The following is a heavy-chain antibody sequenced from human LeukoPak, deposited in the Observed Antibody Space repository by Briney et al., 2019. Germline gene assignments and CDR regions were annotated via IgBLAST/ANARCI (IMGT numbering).Heavy chain of an antibody. CDR3: SAERNGSPHY. J-gene: IGHJ4*02. D-gene: IGHD2-8*01. Sequence: PWETLSLTCTVSRGSVSSSSFYWSWVRQPPGKGLEWIASIYYTGSTFYNPSLKSRVTISLDMSKNEFFLTMTSVTAADTAIYFCSAERNGSPHYWGQGIQVTVSS. V-gene: IGHV4-39*07. CDR1: RGSVSSSSFY. CDR2: IYYTGST.